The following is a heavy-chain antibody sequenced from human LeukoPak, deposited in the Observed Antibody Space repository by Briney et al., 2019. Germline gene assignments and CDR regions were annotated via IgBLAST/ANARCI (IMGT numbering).Heavy chain of an antibody. D-gene: IGHD5-12*01. V-gene: IGHV3-11*01. CDR1: GFTFSDYY. J-gene: IGHJ6*03. Sequence: GGSLRLSCAASGFTFSDYYMSWIRQAPGKGLEGVSYISSSGSTIYYADSVKGRFTISRDNAKNSLYLQMNSLRAEDTAVYYCASRNRVATGFYYYYYYMDVWGKGTTVTVSS. CDR3: ASRNRVATGFYYYYYYMDV. CDR2: ISSSGSTI.